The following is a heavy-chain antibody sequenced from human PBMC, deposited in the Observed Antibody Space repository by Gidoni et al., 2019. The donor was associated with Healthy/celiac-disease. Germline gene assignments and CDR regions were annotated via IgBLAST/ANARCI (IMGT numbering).Heavy chain of an antibody. Sequence: EVQLLESGGGLVQPGGSLRLSCAASGFTFSSYAMSLVRQAPGKGLVWVSAISGSGGSTYYADSVKGRFTISRDNSKNTLYLQMNSLRAEDTAVYYCAVTQELPWFDPWGQGTLVTVSS. CDR1: GFTFSSYA. D-gene: IGHD3-10*01. V-gene: IGHV3-23*01. CDR2: ISGSGGST. J-gene: IGHJ5*02. CDR3: AVTQELPWFDP.